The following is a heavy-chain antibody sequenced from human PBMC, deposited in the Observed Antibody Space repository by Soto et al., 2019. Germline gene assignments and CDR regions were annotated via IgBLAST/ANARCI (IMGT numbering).Heavy chain of an antibody. D-gene: IGHD3-3*01. J-gene: IGHJ4*02. CDR3: ARFETIFGVVISQTFDY. V-gene: IGHV4-34*01. CDR2: INHSGST. CDR1: GGSFSGYY. Sequence: QVQLQQWGAGLLKPSETLSLTCAVYGGSFSGYYWSWIRQPPGQGLQWIGEINHSGSTNYNPSLKSRVTISVDTSKNQFSLKLSSVTAADTAVYYCARFETIFGVVISQTFDYWGQGTLVTVSS.